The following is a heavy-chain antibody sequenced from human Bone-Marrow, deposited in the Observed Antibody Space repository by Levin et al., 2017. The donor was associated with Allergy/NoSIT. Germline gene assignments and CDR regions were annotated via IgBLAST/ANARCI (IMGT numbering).Heavy chain of an antibody. CDR3: AKDRRAYSGSPDY. V-gene: IGHV3-23*01. CDR1: GLTFSSYA. J-gene: IGHJ4*02. CDR2: IRASDGGT. Sequence: PGGSLRLSCAASGLTFSSYAMSWVRQAPGKGLEWVSAIRASDGGTYYADSVKGRFTISRDNSKNTLYLEMNSLRPEDTAVYYCAKDRRAYSGSPDYWGQGTLVTVSS. D-gene: IGHD1-26*01.